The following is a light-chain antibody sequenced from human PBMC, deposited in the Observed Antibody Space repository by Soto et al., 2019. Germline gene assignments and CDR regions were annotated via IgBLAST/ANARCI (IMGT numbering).Light chain of an antibody. CDR2: GAS. CDR3: QQYGSSSWT. Sequence: EIVLTQSPGTLSLSTGERATLSCRASQSVSNRYLAWYQQKPGQAPRLLIYGASSRATGIPDRFSGSGSGTDFTLTISRLEPEDFAVYYCQQYGSSSWTFGQGNKVDIK. CDR1: QSVSNRY. V-gene: IGKV3-20*01. J-gene: IGKJ1*01.